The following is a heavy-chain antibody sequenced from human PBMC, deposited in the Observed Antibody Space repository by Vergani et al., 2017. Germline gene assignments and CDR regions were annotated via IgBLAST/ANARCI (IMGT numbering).Heavy chain of an antibody. V-gene: IGHV3-30*02. Sequence: QVQLVESGGGVVQPGGSLRLSCAASGCIFGCYGMHWVRVRQAPGKGLEWLAYLRYDGTTKQYADSVKGRFTISRDNSKNMLYLQMDSLGPEDTAMFYCVKDRGASIGFDDWGQGTQVTVSS. CDR1: GCIFGCYG. D-gene: IGHD2-2*01. J-gene: IGHJ4*02. CDR2: LRYDGTTK. CDR3: VKDRGASIGFDD.